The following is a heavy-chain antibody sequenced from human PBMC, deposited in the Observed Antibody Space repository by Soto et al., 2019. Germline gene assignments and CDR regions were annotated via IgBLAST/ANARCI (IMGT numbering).Heavy chain of an antibody. D-gene: IGHD3-10*01. CDR3: ARAGKYYYGSGSPYYYGMDV. CDR1: GYTFTSYG. CDR2: ISGYNGNT. V-gene: IGHV1-18*04. Sequence: QVQLVQSGAEVKKPGASVKVSCKASGYTFTSYGVSWVRQAPGQVLEWMGWISGYNGNTTYAQKLQGRVTMTTDTSTSTAYMELRSLRSDDTAVYYCARAGKYYYGSGSPYYYGMDVWGQGITVTVSS. J-gene: IGHJ6*02.